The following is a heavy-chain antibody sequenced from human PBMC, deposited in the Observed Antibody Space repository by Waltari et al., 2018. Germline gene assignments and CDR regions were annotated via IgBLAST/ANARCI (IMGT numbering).Heavy chain of an antibody. CDR2: ISYDGSNK. Sequence: QVQLVESGGGVVQPGRSLRLSCAASGFTFSSYAMHWVRQAPGKGLECVAVISYDGSNKYYADSVKGRFTISRDNSKNTLYLQMNSLKIEDTAVYYCTTWSWSRFDYWALGTLVTVSS. J-gene: IGHJ4*02. V-gene: IGHV3-30*07. CDR1: GFTFSSYA. D-gene: IGHD6-13*01. CDR3: TTWSWSRFDY.